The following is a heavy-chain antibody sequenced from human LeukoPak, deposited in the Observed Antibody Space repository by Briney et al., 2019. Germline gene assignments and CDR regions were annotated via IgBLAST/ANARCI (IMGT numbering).Heavy chain of an antibody. CDR2: IYSGGST. Sequence: GGSLRLSCAASGFTVSSNYMSWVRQAPGKGLEWVSVIYSGGSTYYADSVKGRFTISRDNSKNTLYLQMNSLRAEDTAVYYCAHRDSSAQFDPWGQGTLVTVSS. J-gene: IGHJ5*02. CDR1: GFTVSSNY. CDR3: AHRDSSAQFDP. V-gene: IGHV3-53*01. D-gene: IGHD6-25*01.